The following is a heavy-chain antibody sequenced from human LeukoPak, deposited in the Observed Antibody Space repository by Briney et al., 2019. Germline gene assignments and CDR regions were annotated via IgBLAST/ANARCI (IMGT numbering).Heavy chain of an antibody. J-gene: IGHJ4*02. CDR1: GFTFSSYA. D-gene: IGHD3-10*01. V-gene: IGHV3-43*02. CDR2: ISGDGGST. Sequence: GGSLRLSCAASGFTFSSYAMSWVRQARGKGVECVSPISGDGGSTYYADSVRGRFTISRDNSKNSLYLQMNSLRTEDTALYYCAKDKRGIWFGTFDYWGQGTLVTVSS. CDR3: AKDKRGIWFGTFDY.